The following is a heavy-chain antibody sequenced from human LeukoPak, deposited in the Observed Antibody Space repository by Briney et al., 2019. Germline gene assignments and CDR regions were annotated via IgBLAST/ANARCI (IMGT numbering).Heavy chain of an antibody. D-gene: IGHD6-13*01. Sequence: SETLSLTCTVSGGSISSGSYYWTWIRQPAEKGLECTGRIYTSGSTNYNPSLKSRVTISVDTSKNQFSLKLSSVTAADTAVYYCAVSIAAAGTENWFDPWGQGTLVTVSS. CDR1: GGSISSGSYY. CDR2: IYTSGST. CDR3: AVSIAAAGTENWFDP. V-gene: IGHV4-61*02. J-gene: IGHJ5*02.